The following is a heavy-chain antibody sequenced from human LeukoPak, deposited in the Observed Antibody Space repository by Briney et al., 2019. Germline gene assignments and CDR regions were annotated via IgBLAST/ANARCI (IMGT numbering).Heavy chain of an antibody. CDR1: GFTFSNYA. CDR3: ARVRMASFYYGMDV. J-gene: IGHJ6*02. Sequence: PGGSLRLSCSASGFTFSNYAMSWVRQAPGKGLEWVSTFTISSNTYYADSVKGRFTISRDASKNTLYLQMNSLRVDDTAVYYCARVRMASFYYGMDVWGQGTTVTVSS. D-gene: IGHD2-8*01. CDR2: FTISSNT. V-gene: IGHV3-23*01.